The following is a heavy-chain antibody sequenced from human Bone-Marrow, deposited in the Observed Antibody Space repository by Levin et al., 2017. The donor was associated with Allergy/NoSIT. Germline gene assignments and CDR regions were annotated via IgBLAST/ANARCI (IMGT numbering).Heavy chain of an antibody. CDR2: ISFDGSK. Sequence: GGSLRLSCTVSGLPFDNSIVHWVRQAPGEGLEWVAAISFDGSKYYVDSVKGRFTISRDESKNTADLQMDSLKPEDTPVYYCARGEHTSGWCDVFDIWGQGTMVAVSS. CDR3: ARGEHTSGWCDVFDI. V-gene: IGHV3-30*14. CDR1: GLPFDNSI. D-gene: IGHD6-19*01. J-gene: IGHJ3*02.